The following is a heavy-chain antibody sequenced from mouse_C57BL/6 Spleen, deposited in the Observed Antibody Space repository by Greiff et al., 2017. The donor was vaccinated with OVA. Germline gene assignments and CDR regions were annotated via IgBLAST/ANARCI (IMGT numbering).Heavy chain of an antibody. J-gene: IGHJ1*03. V-gene: IGHV1-81*01. CDR1: GYTFTSYG. Sequence: VQLQQSGAELARPGASVKLSCKASGYTFTSYGISWVKQRTGQGLEWIGEIYPRSGNNYYNEKFKGKATLTADKSSSTAYMELRSLTSEGSAVYFCARGGVTTVVRYFDVWGTGTTVTVSS. CDR2: IYPRSGNN. D-gene: IGHD1-1*01. CDR3: ARGGVTTVVRYFDV.